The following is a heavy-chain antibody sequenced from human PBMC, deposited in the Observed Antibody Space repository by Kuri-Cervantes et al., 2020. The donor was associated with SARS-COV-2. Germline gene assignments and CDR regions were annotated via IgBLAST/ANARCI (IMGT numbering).Heavy chain of an antibody. Sequence: GSLRLSCTVSGGSISSDYWSWIRQPPGKGLEWIGHMYYSGSTNYNPSLKSRVTISIDTSKNQFSLKLSSVTAADTAVYYCARDRGVGATTDWYFDLWGRGTLVTVSS. CDR1: GGSISSDY. J-gene: IGHJ2*01. V-gene: IGHV4-59*01. D-gene: IGHD1-26*01. CDR2: MYYSGST. CDR3: ARDRGVGATTDWYFDL.